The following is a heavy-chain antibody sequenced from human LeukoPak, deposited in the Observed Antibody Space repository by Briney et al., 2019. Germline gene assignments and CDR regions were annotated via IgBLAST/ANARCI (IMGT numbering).Heavy chain of an antibody. CDR1: GYSISSDYY. CDR3: ARYDVWGTYRAFDY. CDR2: IYYSGST. J-gene: IGHJ4*02. Sequence: SETLSLTCTVSGYSISSDYYWGCIRQPPGKGLEWIGFIYYSGSTSYNPSLKSRVTISVDTSKNQFSLKLSSVTAADTAMYYCARYDVWGTYRAFDYWGQGTLVTVSS. V-gene: IGHV4-38-2*02. D-gene: IGHD3-16*02.